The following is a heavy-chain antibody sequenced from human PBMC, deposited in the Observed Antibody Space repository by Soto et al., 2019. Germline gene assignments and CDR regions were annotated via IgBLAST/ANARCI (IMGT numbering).Heavy chain of an antibody. CDR3: ARPERNSKYHPLLS. Sequence: EVQLVESGGGLVQPGGSLRLSCTASGFSFGNDWMGWVRQAPGKGLEWVANIKEDGSEKFSVDSVRGRFTISRDNAKNSLYLQMNSLRADDTAVYYCARPERNSKYHPLLSWGQGTLVNVSS. CDR1: GFSFGNDW. V-gene: IGHV3-7*01. J-gene: IGHJ4*02. CDR2: IKEDGSEK. D-gene: IGHD1-1*01.